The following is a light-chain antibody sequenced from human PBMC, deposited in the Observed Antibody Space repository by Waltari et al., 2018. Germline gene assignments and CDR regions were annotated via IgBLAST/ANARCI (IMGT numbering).Light chain of an antibody. J-gene: IGLJ2*01. CDR2: GRN. Sequence: QSVLTQPPSVSGAPGQRVTISCTGSSSNIGAGYDVHWYQQLPGTAPRLLSYGRNKRPSGVPDRFSGSKSGSSASLTISALQAEDEADYYSHSYGGSLTVIFGGGTKVTVL. V-gene: IGLV1-40*01. CDR1: SSNIGAGYD. CDR3: HSYGGSLTVI.